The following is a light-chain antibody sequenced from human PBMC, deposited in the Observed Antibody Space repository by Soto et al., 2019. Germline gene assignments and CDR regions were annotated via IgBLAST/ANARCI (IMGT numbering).Light chain of an antibody. CDR3: QQRSNWPPVT. Sequence: EIVLTQSPATLSLSPGERATRSCRASQSINRHLAWYRQKPGQAPRLLIYDASNRATGIPARFSGSGSGTDFTLTISSLEPEDFGVYYCQQRSNWPPVTFGGGTKVEIK. CDR1: QSINRH. J-gene: IGKJ4*01. V-gene: IGKV3-11*01. CDR2: DAS.